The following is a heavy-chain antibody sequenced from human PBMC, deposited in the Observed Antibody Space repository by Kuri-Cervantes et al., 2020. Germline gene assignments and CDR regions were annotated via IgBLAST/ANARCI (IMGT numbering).Heavy chain of an antibody. CDR2: INHSGST. CDR1: GGSFSGYY. Sequence: GSLRLSCAVYGGSFSGYYWSWIRQPPGKGLEWIGEINHSGSTNYNPSLKSRVTISVDTSKNQFSLKLSSVTAADTAVYYCARSGYVFLVFDYWGQGTRGTASS. J-gene: IGHJ4*02. D-gene: IGHD5-12*01. CDR3: ARSGYVFLVFDY. V-gene: IGHV4-34*01.